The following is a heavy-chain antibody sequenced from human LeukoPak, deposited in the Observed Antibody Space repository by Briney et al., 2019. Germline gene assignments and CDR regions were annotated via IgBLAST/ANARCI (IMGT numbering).Heavy chain of an antibody. CDR3: ARESYGGGRSFDY. J-gene: IGHJ4*02. Sequence: ASVKVSCKASGYTFTSYYMHWVRQAPGQGLEWMGIINPSGGSTSYAQKFQGRVTMTRDMSTSTVYVELSSLRSEDTAVYYCARESYGGGRSFDYWGQGTLVTVSS. D-gene: IGHD4-23*01. CDR2: INPSGGST. V-gene: IGHV1-46*01. CDR1: GYTFTSYY.